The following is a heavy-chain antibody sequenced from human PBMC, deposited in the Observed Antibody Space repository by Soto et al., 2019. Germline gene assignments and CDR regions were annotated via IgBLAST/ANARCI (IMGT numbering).Heavy chain of an antibody. Sequence: SETLSLTCTVSGGSISSSSYYWGWIRQPPGKGLEWIGSIYYSGSTYYNPSLKSRVTISVDTSKNQFSLKLSSVTAADTAVYYCASSFTVPAAIGYWGQGTLVTVSS. J-gene: IGHJ4*02. CDR3: ASSFTVPAAIGY. CDR1: GGSISSSSYY. CDR2: IYYSGST. D-gene: IGHD2-2*02. V-gene: IGHV4-39*01.